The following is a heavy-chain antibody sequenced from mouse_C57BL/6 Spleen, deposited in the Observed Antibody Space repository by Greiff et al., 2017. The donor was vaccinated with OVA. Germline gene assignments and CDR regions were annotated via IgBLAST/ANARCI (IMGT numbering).Heavy chain of an antibody. Sequence: QVQLQQPGAELVKPGASVKVSCKASGYTFTSYWMHWVKQRPGQGLEWIGRIHPSDSDTNYNQKFKGKATLTVDKSSSTAYMQLSSLTSEDSAVYYCAIEGIYYGSYYYAMDYWGQGTSVTVSS. V-gene: IGHV1-74*01. CDR3: AIEGIYYGSYYYAMDY. CDR2: IHPSDSDT. J-gene: IGHJ4*01. D-gene: IGHD2-2*01. CDR1: GYTFTSYW.